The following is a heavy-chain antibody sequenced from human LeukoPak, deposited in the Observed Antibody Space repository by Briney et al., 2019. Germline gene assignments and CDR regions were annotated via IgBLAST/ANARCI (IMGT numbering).Heavy chain of an antibody. CDR1: TFTFSGYS. V-gene: IGHV3-23*01. CDR3: AAQEGP. Sequence: PGGSLRLSCAASTFTFSGYSMNWVRQAPGKGLEWVSAISGSGDSTHYADSVKGRFTISRDNPKNTLYLQMNSLRVEDTAVYYCAAQEGPWGQGTLVTVSS. CDR2: ISGSGDST. J-gene: IGHJ5*02.